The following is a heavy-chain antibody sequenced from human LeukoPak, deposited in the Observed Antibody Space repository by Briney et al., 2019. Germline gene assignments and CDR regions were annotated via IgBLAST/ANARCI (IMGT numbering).Heavy chain of an antibody. CDR3: ARHKSGIDWSDP. Sequence: PSETLSLTCTLSGDSISSSGYCWGWIRQPPGKGLECVGVICYTGNTHYNPSLKSRVTISVDTSKNQFSLRLSSVTAADTAVYYCARHKSGIDWSDPWGQGTLVTVSS. V-gene: IGHV4-39*01. CDR2: ICYTGNT. D-gene: IGHD1-20*01. J-gene: IGHJ5*02. CDR1: GDSISSSGYC.